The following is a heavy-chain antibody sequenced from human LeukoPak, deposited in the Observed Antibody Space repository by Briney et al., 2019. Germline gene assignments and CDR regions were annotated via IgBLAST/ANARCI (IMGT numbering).Heavy chain of an antibody. V-gene: IGHV3-21*01. Sequence: PGGSLRLSCAASGFTFSSYSMNWVSQAPGKGLEWVSSISSSSSYIYYADSVKGRFTISRDNAKNSLYLQMNSLRAEDTAVYYCARATYYYGSGSYFKDFYYYYGMDVWGQGTTVTVSS. CDR1: GFTFSSYS. CDR2: ISSSSSYI. CDR3: ARATYYYGSGSYFKDFYYYYGMDV. J-gene: IGHJ6*02. D-gene: IGHD3-10*01.